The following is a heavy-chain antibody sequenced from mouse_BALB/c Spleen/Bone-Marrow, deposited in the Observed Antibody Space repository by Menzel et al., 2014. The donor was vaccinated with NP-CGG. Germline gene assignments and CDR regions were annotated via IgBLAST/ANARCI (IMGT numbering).Heavy chain of an antibody. Sequence: VQLQQSGAGLVKPGASAKLSCKASGYTFTEYIIHWVKQRSGQGLEWIGWFYPGSGSIKYNEKFKDKATLTADKSSSTVYMELSRLTSEDSAVYFCARHEGGEMGFDYRGQGTTLTVSS. CDR2: FYPGSGSI. CDR1: GYTFTEYI. D-gene: IGHD2-3*01. CDR3: ARHEGGEMGFDY. J-gene: IGHJ2*01. V-gene: IGHV1-62-2*01.